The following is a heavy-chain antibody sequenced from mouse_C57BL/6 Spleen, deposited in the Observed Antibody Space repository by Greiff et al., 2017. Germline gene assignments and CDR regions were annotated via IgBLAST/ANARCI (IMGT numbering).Heavy chain of an antibody. CDR1: GFTFSDYG. V-gene: IGHV5-17*01. CDR3: ARSHSTWYFDV. CDR2: ISSGSSTI. D-gene: IGHD2-5*01. Sequence: EVQGVASGGGLVKPGGSLKLSCAASGFTFSDYGMHWVRQAPEKGLEWVAYISSGSSTIYYADTVKGRFTISRDNAKNTLFLQMTSLRSEDTAMYYCARSHSTWYFDVWGTGTTVTVSS. J-gene: IGHJ1*03.